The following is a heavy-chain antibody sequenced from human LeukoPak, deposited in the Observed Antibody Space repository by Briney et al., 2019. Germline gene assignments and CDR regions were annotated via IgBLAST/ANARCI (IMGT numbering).Heavy chain of an antibody. Sequence: GGSLRLSCAASGFTFRSYSMNWVRQAPGKGLEWVSSMSSSSSYIYYADSVKGRFTISRDNAKNSLYLQMNSLRTEDTAVYYCARAVAYYYDSSGYYHDYWGQGTLVTVSS. V-gene: IGHV3-21*01. D-gene: IGHD3-22*01. J-gene: IGHJ4*02. CDR1: GFTFRSYS. CDR3: ARAVAYYYDSSGYYHDY. CDR2: MSSSSSYI.